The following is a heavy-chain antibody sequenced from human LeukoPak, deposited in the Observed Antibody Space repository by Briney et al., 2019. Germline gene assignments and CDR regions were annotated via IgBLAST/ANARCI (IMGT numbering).Heavy chain of an antibody. J-gene: IGHJ4*02. CDR2: ISSSSSYI. V-gene: IGHV3-21*01. CDR1: GFTFSSYS. Sequence: GGSLRLSCAASGFTFSSYSMNWVRQAPGKGLEWVSSISSSSSYIYYADSVKGRFTISRDNAKNSLYLQMSSLRAEDTAVYYCAARGYSYGHFDYWGQGTLVTVSS. CDR3: AARGYSYGHFDY. D-gene: IGHD5-18*01.